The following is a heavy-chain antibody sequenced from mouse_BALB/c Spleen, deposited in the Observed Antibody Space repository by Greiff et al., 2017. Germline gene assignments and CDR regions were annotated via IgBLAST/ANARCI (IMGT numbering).Heavy chain of an antibody. CDR3: ARITTVVEWYFEV. D-gene: IGHD1-1*01. CDR1: GYTFTSYW. J-gene: IGHJ1*01. Sequence: QVQLQQPGAELVKPGASVKLSCKASGYTFTSYWMHWVKQRPGQGLEWIGEINPSNGRTNYNEKFKSKATLTVDKSSSTAYMQLSSLTSEDTAVYYSARITTVVEWYFEVWGAGTTVTGAS. V-gene: IGHV1S81*02. CDR2: INPSNGRT.